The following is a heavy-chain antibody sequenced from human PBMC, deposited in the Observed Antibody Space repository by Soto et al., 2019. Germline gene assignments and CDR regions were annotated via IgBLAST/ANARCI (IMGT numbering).Heavy chain of an antibody. CDR3: TTQNCSGGSCYSGYYYYGLDV. CDR2: IKSKTDGGTA. J-gene: IGHJ6*02. Sequence: EVQLVESGGGLVKPGGSLRLSCAASGFTFSNAWMNWVRQAPGKGLEWVGRIKSKTDGGTADYAAPVKGRCTISRDDSKNTLYLQMDRIRTEDTAVYYCTTQNCSGGSCYSGYYYYGLDVWGQGTTVSVSS. CDR1: GFTFSNAW. D-gene: IGHD2-15*01. V-gene: IGHV3-15*07.